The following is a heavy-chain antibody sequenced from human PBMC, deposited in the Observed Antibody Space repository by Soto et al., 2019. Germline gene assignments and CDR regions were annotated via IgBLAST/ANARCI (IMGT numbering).Heavy chain of an antibody. J-gene: IGHJ6*02. Sequence: GASVKVSCKASGYTFTGYYMHWVRQAPGQGLEWMGWINPNSGGTNYAQKFQGWVTMTRDTSISTAYMELSRLRSDDTAVYYCATTNVDTAMARGPVVDYGMDVWGQGTTVTVSS. CDR1: GYTFTGYY. CDR3: ATTNVDTAMARGPVVDYGMDV. CDR2: INPNSGGT. D-gene: IGHD5-18*01. V-gene: IGHV1-2*04.